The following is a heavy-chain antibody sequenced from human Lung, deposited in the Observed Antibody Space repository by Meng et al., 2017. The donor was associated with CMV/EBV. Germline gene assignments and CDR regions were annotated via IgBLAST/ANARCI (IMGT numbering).Heavy chain of an antibody. V-gene: IGHV3-11*04. CDR1: GITFSDYY. CDR3: ARDSSAVHNWLDS. D-gene: IGHD1-26*01. J-gene: IGHJ5*01. CDR2: ISSSGSIT. Sequence: CAASGITFSDYYMTWIRQDPGKGLEWVSYISSSGSITKYLDSLKGRFTISRDNAKNSLFLQMNSLTVEDTAVYYCARDSSAVHNWLDSWGQGTLVTVSS.